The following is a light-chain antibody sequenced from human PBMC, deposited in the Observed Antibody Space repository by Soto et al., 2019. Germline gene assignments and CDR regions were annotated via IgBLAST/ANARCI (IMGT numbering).Light chain of an antibody. CDR3: SSYTSGSHYV. Sequence: QSALTQPASVSGSPGQSITISCTGTSSDVGGYKFVSWYQQHPGKAPKFIIYDVSILPSGVSNRFSGSKSGNTASLTISGLQAEDEADYYCSSYTSGSHYVFGTGTKLTVL. J-gene: IGLJ1*01. CDR2: DVS. V-gene: IGLV2-14*01. CDR1: SSDVGGYKF.